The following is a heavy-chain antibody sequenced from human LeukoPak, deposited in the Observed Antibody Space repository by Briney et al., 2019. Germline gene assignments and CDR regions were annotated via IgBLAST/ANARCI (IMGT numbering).Heavy chain of an antibody. CDR2: ISWNSGSI. CDR1: GFTFDDYA. D-gene: IGHD4-23*01. V-gene: IGHV3-9*03. CDR3: AKGTTVVTVLHHDAFDI. J-gene: IGHJ3*02. Sequence: GRSLRLSCAASGFTFDDYAMHWVRQAPGKGLEWVSGISWNSGSIVYADSVKGRFTISRDNAKNSLYLQMNSLRAEDIALYYCAKGTTVVTVLHHDAFDIWGQGTMVTVSS.